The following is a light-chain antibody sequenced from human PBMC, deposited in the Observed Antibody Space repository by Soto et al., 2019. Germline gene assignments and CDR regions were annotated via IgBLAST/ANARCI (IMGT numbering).Light chain of an antibody. CDR2: GAS. CDR1: QSVSNNY. Sequence: EIVLTQSPGTLSLSPGDSATLSCRASQSVSNNYLAWYQQKPGQAPRLLIYGASNRATGIQDRFSGSGSGTDFTLTIRRLEPEDFAVYYCQQYGSSGTFGQGTKVDIK. CDR3: QQYGSSGT. J-gene: IGKJ1*01. V-gene: IGKV3-20*01.